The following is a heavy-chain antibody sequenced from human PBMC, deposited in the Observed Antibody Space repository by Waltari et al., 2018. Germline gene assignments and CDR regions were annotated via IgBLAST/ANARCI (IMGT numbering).Heavy chain of an antibody. Sequence: QVQLVQSGAEVKKPGASVKVSCTASGYPFSDYGLRWVRQAPGQELEWMGWISGNNGHTNHAQKFQGRLIMTEDTSATTVYMELTYLTSDDTAVYYCARERHRLMEEGYLMALDPWGQGTLVTVSS. CDR2: ISGNNGHT. D-gene: IGHD3-3*01. V-gene: IGHV1-18*01. J-gene: IGHJ5*02. CDR1: GYPFSDYG. CDR3: ARERHRLMEEGYLMALDP.